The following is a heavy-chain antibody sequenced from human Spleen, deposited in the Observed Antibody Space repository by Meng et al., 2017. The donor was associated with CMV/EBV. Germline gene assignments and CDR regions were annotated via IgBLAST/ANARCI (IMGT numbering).Heavy chain of an antibody. CDR1: GFTFSNYD. V-gene: IGHV3-13*01. CDR2: IATAGDT. Sequence: GESLKISCAASGFTFSNYDMHWVRQATGKGLEWVSAIATAGDTYYPGSVKGRFTISRDNAKNSLYLQMNSLRAEDTAVYYCARADAPEWPLRCDYWGQGTQVTVSS. D-gene: IGHD3-16*01. J-gene: IGHJ4*02. CDR3: ARADAPEWPLRCDY.